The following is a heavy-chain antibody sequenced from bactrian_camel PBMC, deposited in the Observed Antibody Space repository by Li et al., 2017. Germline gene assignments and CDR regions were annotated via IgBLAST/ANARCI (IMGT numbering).Heavy chain of an antibody. CDR3: ASVWKYELTAPPLAQSSYNL. V-gene: IGHV3S55*01. CDR2: IGTDGST. CDR1: GDTCTKYT. J-gene: IGHJ4*01. Sequence: HVQLVESGGGSVQAGGSLRLSCVGSGDTCTKYTMGWIRQAPGKEREGVAVIGTDGSTSYADSVKGRFTISKDNAKNTLYLQMNSLEPEDTAMYYCASVWKYELTAPPLAQSSYNLWGQGTQVTV. D-gene: IGHD3*01.